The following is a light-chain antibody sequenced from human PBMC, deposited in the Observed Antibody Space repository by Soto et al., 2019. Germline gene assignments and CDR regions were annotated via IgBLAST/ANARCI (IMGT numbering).Light chain of an antibody. Sequence: QSVLTQPPSVSAAPGQKVTISCSGSSSNIGNNYVSWYQQLPGTAPKLLIYENNKRPSGIPDRFSGSKSGTSATLGITGLQTGDEADYYCGTWDSSLSGGGVCGGGTKLTVL. CDR3: GTWDSSLSGGGV. CDR2: ENN. J-gene: IGLJ3*02. CDR1: SSNIGNNY. V-gene: IGLV1-51*02.